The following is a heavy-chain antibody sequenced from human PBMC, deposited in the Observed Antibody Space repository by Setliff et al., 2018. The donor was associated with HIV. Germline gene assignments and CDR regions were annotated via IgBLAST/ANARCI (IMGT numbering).Heavy chain of an antibody. D-gene: IGHD1-1*01. V-gene: IGHV4-38-2*01. CDR3: ARKGWNAYEAFDY. Sequence: SETLSLTCAVSGYFISSGYYWGWIRQPPGKGLEWIGSIYHSGSTHYNPSLKSRVTISVDMSKNHFSLSLTSVTAADTAIYFCARKGWNAYEAFDYWGQGSLVTVSS. CDR2: IYHSGST. CDR1: GYFISSGYY. J-gene: IGHJ4*02.